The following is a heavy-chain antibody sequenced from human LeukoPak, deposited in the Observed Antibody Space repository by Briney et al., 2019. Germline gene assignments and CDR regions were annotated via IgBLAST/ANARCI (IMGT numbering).Heavy chain of an antibody. Sequence: PSETLSLTFTVSDYSISSGYYWGWIRQPPGKGLEWIGSIYHSGSTYNNPSLKSRVTISVDTSQNQFSLKLSSVTAADTAVYYCARDGLSSSNWPFDYWGQGTLVTVSS. V-gene: IGHV4-38-2*02. CDR2: IYHSGST. D-gene: IGHD6-13*01. CDR3: ARDGLSSSNWPFDY. CDR1: DYSISSGYY. J-gene: IGHJ4*02.